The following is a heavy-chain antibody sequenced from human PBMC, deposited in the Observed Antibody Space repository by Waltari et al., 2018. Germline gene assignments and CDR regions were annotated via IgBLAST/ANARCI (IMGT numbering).Heavy chain of an antibody. V-gene: IGHV4-34*01. D-gene: IGHD6-19*01. Sequence: QVQVQRVGPGTGEPSENLSLTLPVYGWPFSRYYWSWVRQPPGKGREWSGEINHNGSTNYNPSLNSRVSISIDTSKTQFSLKLSSVTAAATAVYFCARSLLSVAGNYFDYWGQGTLVTVSS. J-gene: IGHJ4*02. CDR2: INHNGST. CDR1: GWPFSRYY. CDR3: ARSLLSVAGNYFDY.